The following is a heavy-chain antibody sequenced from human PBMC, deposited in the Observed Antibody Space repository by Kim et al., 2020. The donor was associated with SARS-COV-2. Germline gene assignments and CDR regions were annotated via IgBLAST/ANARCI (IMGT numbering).Heavy chain of an antibody. D-gene: IGHD1-1*01. CDR3: ACHNPDAFDI. V-gene: IGHV7-4-1*02. CDR2: NP. J-gene: IGHJ3*02. Sequence: NPTYAQGFTGRFVFSLDTSVSTAYLQISSLKAEDTAVYYCACHNPDAFDIWGQGTMVTVSS.